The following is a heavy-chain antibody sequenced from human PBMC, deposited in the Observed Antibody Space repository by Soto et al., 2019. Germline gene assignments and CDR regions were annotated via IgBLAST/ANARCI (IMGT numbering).Heavy chain of an antibody. CDR2: IIPIFGTA. CDR1: GGTFSSYA. V-gene: IGHV1-69*06. J-gene: IGHJ3*02. CDR3: AREQSVDSSGYYPEAFDI. Sequence: ASVRVSCKASGGTFSSYAISWVRQAPGQGLEWMGGIIPIFGTANYAQKFQGRVTIIADKSTSTAYMELSSLRSEDTAVYYCAREQSVDSSGYYPEAFDIWGQGTMVTVS. D-gene: IGHD3-22*01.